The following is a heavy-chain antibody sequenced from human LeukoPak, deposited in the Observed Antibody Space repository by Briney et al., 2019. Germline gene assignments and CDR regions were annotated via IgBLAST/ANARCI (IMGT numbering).Heavy chain of an antibody. D-gene: IGHD1-26*01. V-gene: IGHV1-46*01. J-gene: IGHJ4*02. CDR2: VNPGDGRT. CDR3: ARILEVGAPDY. CDR1: GYTFTSYY. Sequence: ASVKVSCKASGYTFTSYYMHWVRQAPGQGLEWMGIVNPGDGRTTYAQKFQGRLTMTRDTSTSTVYMELSSLRSEDTAVYYCARILEVGAPDYWGPGTLVTVSS.